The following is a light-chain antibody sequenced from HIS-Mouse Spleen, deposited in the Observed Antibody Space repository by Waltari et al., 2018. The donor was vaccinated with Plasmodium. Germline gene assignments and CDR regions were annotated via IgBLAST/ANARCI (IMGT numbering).Light chain of an antibody. CDR3: GTWDSSLSAGV. CDR1: SSNIGNNY. V-gene: IGLV1-51*01. CDR2: DHN. J-gene: IGLJ2*01. Sequence: QSVLTQPPSVSAAPGQKVTISCSGSSSNIGNNYVSWSQQLPGTAPKLLIYDHNKRPCGIPDRFPGSKSRTSAALGITGLQTGDEADYYCGTWDSSLSAGVFGGGTKLTVL.